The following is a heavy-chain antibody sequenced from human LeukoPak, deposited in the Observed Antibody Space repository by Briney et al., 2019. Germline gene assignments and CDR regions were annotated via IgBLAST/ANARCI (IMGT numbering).Heavy chain of an antibody. D-gene: IGHD3-3*02. CDR2: MNPNSGNT. J-gene: IGHJ3*02. CDR3: ARDRTYSAAILFI. CDR1: GYTFTSYD. V-gene: IGHV1-8*03. Sequence: ASVKVSCKASGYTFTSYDINWVRQATGQGLEWMGWMNPNSGNTGYAQKFQGRVTITRNTSISTAYMELRSLRSDDTAVYYCARDRTYSAAILFIWGQGTMVTVSS.